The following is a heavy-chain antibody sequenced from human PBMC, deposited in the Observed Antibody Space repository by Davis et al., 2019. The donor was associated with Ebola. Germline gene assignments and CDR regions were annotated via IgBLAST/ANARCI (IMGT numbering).Heavy chain of an antibody. CDR1: GFTFSTYT. CDR3: TRHVSGDFWYFDL. CDR2: ISSSSSTI. Sequence: GGSLRLSCAASGFTFSTYTMNWVRQAPGKGLEWVSYISSSSSTIYYADSVKGRFTISRDNSKNKVYHQMNSLRAEDTAVYYCTRHVSGDFWYFDLWGRGTLVTVSS. V-gene: IGHV3-48*01. D-gene: IGHD4-17*01. J-gene: IGHJ2*01.